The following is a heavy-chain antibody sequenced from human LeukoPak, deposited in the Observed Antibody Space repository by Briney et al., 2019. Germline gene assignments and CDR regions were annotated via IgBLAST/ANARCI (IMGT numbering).Heavy chain of an antibody. V-gene: IGHV3-30*04. CDR3: AKVAKYYYGSETYYFFEH. CDR1: GFSFSSYA. J-gene: IGHJ4*02. D-gene: IGHD3-10*01. CDR2: ISYDGSKK. Sequence: GRSLRLSCAASGFSFSSYAMHWVRQAPGKGLEWVAVISYDGSKKYHADSVKGRFTISRDNSKNTLYLEMNSLRVEDTAVYYCAKVAKYYYGSETYYFFEHWGQGTPVTASS.